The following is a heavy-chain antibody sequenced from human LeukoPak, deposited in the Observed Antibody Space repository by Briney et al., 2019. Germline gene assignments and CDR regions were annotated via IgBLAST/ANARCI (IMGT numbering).Heavy chain of an antibody. V-gene: IGHV3-23*01. J-gene: IGHJ4*02. CDR2: ISGSGGST. D-gene: IGHD3-16*01. CDR1: GFTFSSYA. Sequence: GGSLRLSCAASGFTFSSYAMSWVRQAPGKGLEWVSAISGSGGSTYYADSVKGRFTISRDNSKNTLYLQMNSLRAEDTAVYYCTRGLRGSPIDYWGQGTLVTVSS. CDR3: TRGLRGSPIDY.